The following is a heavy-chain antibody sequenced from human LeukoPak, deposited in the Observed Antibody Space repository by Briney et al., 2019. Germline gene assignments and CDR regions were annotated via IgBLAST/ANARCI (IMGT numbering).Heavy chain of an antibody. CDR1: GGSFSGYY. J-gene: IGHJ4*02. CDR3: ARVGSSAYFDY. V-gene: IGHV4-34*01. Sequence: SETLSLTCAVYGGSFSGYYWSWIRQPPGKGLEWIGEINHSGSTNYNPSLKSRVTISVDRSKNQFSLKLSSVTAADTAVYYCARVGSSAYFDYWGQGTLVTVSS. CDR2: INHSGST. D-gene: IGHD1-26*01.